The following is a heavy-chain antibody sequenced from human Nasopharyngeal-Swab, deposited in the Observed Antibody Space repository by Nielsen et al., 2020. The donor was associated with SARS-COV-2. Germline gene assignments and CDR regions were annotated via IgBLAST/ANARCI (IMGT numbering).Heavy chain of an antibody. J-gene: IGHJ5*02. D-gene: IGHD3-10*01. V-gene: IGHV3-23*01. Sequence: GESLKISCAASGFTFSSYAMSWVRQAPGKGLEWVSAISGSGGSTYYADSVKGRFTISRDNSKNTLYLQMNSLRAEDTAVYYCARGNMVRGVIAWGQGTLVTVSS. CDR2: ISGSGGST. CDR3: ARGNMVRGVIA. CDR1: GFTFSSYA.